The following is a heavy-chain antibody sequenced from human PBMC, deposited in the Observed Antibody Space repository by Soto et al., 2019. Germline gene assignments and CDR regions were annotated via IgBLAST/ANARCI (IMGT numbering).Heavy chain of an antibody. D-gene: IGHD5-12*01. CDR1: GYTLTELS. Sequence: ASVKVSFKVSGYTLTELSMHWVRQAPGKGLEWMGGFEPEDGETIYAQKFQGRVTMTEDRATDTAYMELSSLRSEDTAVYYCATEAGRQRWLQPIGFSTYYYYGMDVWGQGTTFTVSS. V-gene: IGHV1-24*01. J-gene: IGHJ6*02. CDR2: FEPEDGET. CDR3: ATEAGRQRWLQPIGFSTYYYYGMDV.